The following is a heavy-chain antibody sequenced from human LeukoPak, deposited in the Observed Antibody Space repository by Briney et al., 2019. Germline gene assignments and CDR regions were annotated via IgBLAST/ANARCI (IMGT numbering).Heavy chain of an antibody. V-gene: IGHV4-59*11. J-gene: IGHJ6*03. CDR1: GGSISSHY. CDR3: ARVGHGYGELPLYYYYYMDV. D-gene: IGHD4-17*01. Sequence: SETLSLTCTVSGGSISSHYWSWIRQPPGKGLEWIGYIYYSGSTNYNPSLKSRVTISVDTSKNQFSLKLSSVTAADTAVYYCARVGHGYGELPLYYYYYMDVWGKGTTVTISS. CDR2: IYYSGST.